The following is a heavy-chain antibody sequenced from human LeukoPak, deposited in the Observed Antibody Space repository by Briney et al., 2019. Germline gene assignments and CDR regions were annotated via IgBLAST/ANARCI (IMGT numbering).Heavy chain of an antibody. CDR1: GYTFTSYY. V-gene: IGHV1-46*01. CDR2: INPSGGST. Sequence: ASVKVSCKASGYTFTSYYMHWVRQAPGQGLEWMGIINPSGGSTSYAQKFQGRVTMTRDMSTSTVYMELSSLRSEDTAVYYCARYCSGGSCWGAFDIWGQGTMVTVSS. J-gene: IGHJ3*02. D-gene: IGHD2-15*01. CDR3: ARYCSGGSCWGAFDI.